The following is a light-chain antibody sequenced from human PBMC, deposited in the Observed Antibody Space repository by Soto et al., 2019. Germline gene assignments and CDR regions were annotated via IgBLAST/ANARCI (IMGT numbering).Light chain of an antibody. CDR3: NHYLSWPVT. CDR2: DIF. V-gene: IGKV3D-15*01. CDR1: RSVGSD. Sequence: GKRVYPAGRRVLPRKRATLSWRASRSVGSDLAWYQQKPGQAPRLVIYDIFTRATGAPSRISGSGSGTEFTLTISSLHSEDYGDNYWNHYLSWPVTLGGGTQVYSK. J-gene: IGKJ4*01.